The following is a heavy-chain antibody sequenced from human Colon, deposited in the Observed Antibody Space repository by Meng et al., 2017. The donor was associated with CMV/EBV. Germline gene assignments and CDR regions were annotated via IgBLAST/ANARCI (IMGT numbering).Heavy chain of an antibody. CDR3: ARDTLSSFDD. CDR1: GYTFTSYY. J-gene: IGHJ1*01. CDR2: INPSGGST. Sequence: ASVQVSCKASGYTFTSYYIHWVRQAPGQGLEWMGIINPSGGSTNYAQKFQGRLTMTRGTSTSKVDMELSSLRSEDTAVYYCARDTLSSFDDWGQGTLVTVSS. V-gene: IGHV1-46*01. D-gene: IGHD2/OR15-2a*01.